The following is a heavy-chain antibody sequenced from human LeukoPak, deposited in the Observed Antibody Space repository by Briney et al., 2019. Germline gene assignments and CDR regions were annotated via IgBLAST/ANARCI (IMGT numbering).Heavy chain of an antibody. CDR2: ISAYNGNA. CDR1: GYTFTSYG. J-gene: IGHJ1*01. V-gene: IGHV1-18*01. CDR3: ARVEGRQWLVQGAQYFQH. D-gene: IGHD6-19*01. Sequence: ASVKVSCKASGYTFTSYGISWVRQAPGQGLEWMGWISAYNGNANYAQKLQGGVTMTTDTSTSTAYMELRSLRSDDTAVYYCARVEGRQWLVQGAQYFQHWGQGTLVTVSS.